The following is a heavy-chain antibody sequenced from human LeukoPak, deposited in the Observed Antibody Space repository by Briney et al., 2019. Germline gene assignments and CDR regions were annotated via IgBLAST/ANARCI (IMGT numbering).Heavy chain of an antibody. CDR3: ARSEYYYGSGSYPFDY. CDR1: GLTFSSYG. CDR2: IRYDGSNK. D-gene: IGHD3-10*01. V-gene: IGHV3-30*02. J-gene: IGHJ4*02. Sequence: GGSLRLSRAASGLTFSSYGMHGVRQAPGKGLDGVAFIRYDGSNKYYADSVKGRFTISRDNSKNTLYLQMNSLRAEDTAVYYCARSEYYYGSGSYPFDYWGQGALVTVSS.